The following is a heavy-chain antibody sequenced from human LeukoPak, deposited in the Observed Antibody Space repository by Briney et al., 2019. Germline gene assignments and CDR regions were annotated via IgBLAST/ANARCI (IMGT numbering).Heavy chain of an antibody. D-gene: IGHD2-15*01. Sequence: GASVTVSCKASGGTFSSYAISWVRQAPGQGLEWMGGIIPIFGTANYAQKFQGRVTITADESTSTAYMELSSLRSEDTAVYYCARDKTPIQGGWYNWFDPWGQGTLVTVSS. CDR3: ARDKTPIQGGWYNWFDP. CDR1: GGTFSSYA. J-gene: IGHJ5*02. V-gene: IGHV1-69*13. CDR2: IIPIFGTA.